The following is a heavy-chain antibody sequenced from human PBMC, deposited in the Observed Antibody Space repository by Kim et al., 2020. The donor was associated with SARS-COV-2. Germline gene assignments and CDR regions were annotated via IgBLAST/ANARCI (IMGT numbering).Heavy chain of an antibody. Sequence: YADSVKGRFTISRDNSKNTLYLQMNSLRAEDTAVYYCAKDQEVHWYFDLWGRGTLVTVSS. V-gene: IGHV3-23*01. CDR3: AKDQEVHWYFDL. J-gene: IGHJ2*01.